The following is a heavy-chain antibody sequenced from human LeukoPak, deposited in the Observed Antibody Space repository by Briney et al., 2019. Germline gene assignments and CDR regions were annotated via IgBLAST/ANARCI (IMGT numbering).Heavy chain of an antibody. CDR2: ISGSGGST. V-gene: IGHV3-23*01. Sequence: GGSLRLSCAASEFTLSSFAMSWVRQAPGKGLEWVSDISGSGGSTYYADSVKGRFTISRDNSKNTLYLQINNLRAEDTAVYYCAKSTFGIVGAIDYWGQGTLVTVSS. J-gene: IGHJ4*02. CDR3: AKSTFGIVGAIDY. CDR1: EFTLSSFA. D-gene: IGHD1-26*01.